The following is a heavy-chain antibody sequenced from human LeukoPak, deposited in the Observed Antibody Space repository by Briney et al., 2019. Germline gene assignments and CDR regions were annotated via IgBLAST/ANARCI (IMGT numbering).Heavy chain of an antibody. D-gene: IGHD2-2*01. CDR3: ARAPVHCSSTSCSTYGMDV. J-gene: IGHJ6*02. CDR1: GGSISSSNW. CDR2: IYHSGST. V-gene: IGHV4-4*02. Sequence: PSETLSLTCAVSGGSISSSNWWSWVRQPPGKGLEWIGEIYHSGSTYYNPSLKSRVTISVDRSKNQFSLKLSSVTAADTAVYYCARAPVHCSSTSCSTYGMDVWGQGTTVTVSS.